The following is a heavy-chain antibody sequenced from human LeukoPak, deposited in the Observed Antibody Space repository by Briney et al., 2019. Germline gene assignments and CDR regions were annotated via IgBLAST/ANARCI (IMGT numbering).Heavy chain of an antibody. CDR3: TREDPRPSFDY. CDR1: GFTFGDYA. CDR2: IRSKAYGGTT. J-gene: IGHJ4*02. Sequence: GRSLRLSCTASGFTFGDYAMSWVRQAPGKGLEWVGFIRSKAYGGTTEYAASVKGRFTISRDDSKSIAYLQMNSLKTEDTAVYYCTREDPRPSFDYWGQGTLVTVSS. V-gene: IGHV3-49*04.